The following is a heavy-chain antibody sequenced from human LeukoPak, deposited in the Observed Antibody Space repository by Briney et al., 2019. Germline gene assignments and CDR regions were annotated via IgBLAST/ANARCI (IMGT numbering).Heavy chain of an antibody. CDR2: VSSRGDTI. Sequence: GGSLRLSCTDSGVSFADNFMGWLRQAPGKGLEWVSYVSSRGDTIHYPDAVQGRFSISRDNSKRSLYLEMTRLRINDTAVYYCARGGYGWTFKTWGQGTLVSVSS. J-gene: IGHJ4*02. D-gene: IGHD2/OR15-2a*01. CDR1: GVSFADNF. CDR3: ARGGYGWTFKT. V-gene: IGHV3-11*01.